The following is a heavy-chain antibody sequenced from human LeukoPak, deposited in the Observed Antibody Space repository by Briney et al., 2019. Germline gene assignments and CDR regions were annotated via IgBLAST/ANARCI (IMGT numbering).Heavy chain of an antibody. CDR1: GGSISSSSYF. D-gene: IGHD3-22*01. V-gene: IGHV4-39*07. CDR3: ARDPYYYDSSGYWDDAFDI. CDR2: MYYSGST. Sequence: SETLSLTCTVSGGSISSSSYFWGWIRQPPGKGLEWIGSMYYSGSTYYNPSLKSRVTISVDTSKNQFSLKLSSVTAADTAVYYCARDPYYYDSSGYWDDAFDIWGQGTMVTVSS. J-gene: IGHJ3*02.